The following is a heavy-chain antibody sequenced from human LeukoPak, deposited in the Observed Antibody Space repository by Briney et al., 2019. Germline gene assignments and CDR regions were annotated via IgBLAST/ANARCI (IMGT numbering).Heavy chain of an antibody. D-gene: IGHD3-16*01. CDR3: ARELGSFDY. CDR1: GFTFSSYW. V-gene: IGHV3-7*03. CDR2: IKQDGSEK. J-gene: IGHJ4*02. Sequence: GGSLRLSCAAPGFTFSSYWMSWVRQAPGKGLEWVANIKQDGSEKYYVDSVKGRFTISRDNAKNSLYLQMNSLRAEDTAVYYCARELGSFDYWGQGTLVTVSS.